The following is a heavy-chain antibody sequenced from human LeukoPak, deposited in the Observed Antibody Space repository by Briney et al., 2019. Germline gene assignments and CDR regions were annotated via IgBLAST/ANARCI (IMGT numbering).Heavy chain of an antibody. CDR3: ARDIAVSGNYFDN. V-gene: IGHV3-74*01. Sequence: PGGSLRLSCAASGFTFSNYWMHWVRQAPGKGLVWVSRINGDGSSTNYADSVEGRFTISRDNAKNTLHLQVDSLTAEDTAVYYCARDIAVSGNYFDNWGQGTLVTVSS. CDR2: INGDGSST. D-gene: IGHD6-19*01. J-gene: IGHJ4*02. CDR1: GFTFSNYW.